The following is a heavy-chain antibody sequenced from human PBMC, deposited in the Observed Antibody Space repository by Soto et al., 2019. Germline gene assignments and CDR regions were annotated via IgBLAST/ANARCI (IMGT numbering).Heavy chain of an antibody. D-gene: IGHD6-6*01. CDR3: ARSMYSTSAQLYYGMDV. CDR2: MYHSGIT. J-gene: IGHJ6*02. CDR1: GYSIRSGYF. V-gene: IGHV4-38-2*01. Sequence: ASETLSLTCAVSGYSIRSGYFWGWIRQPPGKGLEWIGSMYHSGITYYNLSLKSRVTISVDTSKNQLSLKLSSATAADTAVYYCARSMYSTSAQLYYGMDVWGQGTTVTVSS.